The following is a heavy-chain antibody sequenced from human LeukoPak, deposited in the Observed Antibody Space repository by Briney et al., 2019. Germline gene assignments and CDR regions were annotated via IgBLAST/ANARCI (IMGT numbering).Heavy chain of an antibody. V-gene: IGHV3-23*01. J-gene: IGHJ4*02. CDR2: FSGSGSST. D-gene: IGHD6-13*01. CDR1: GFTFRSYA. Sequence: GGSLRLSCAASGFTFRSYAMSGVRQAPGRGRGGVSAFSGSGSSTYYADPLKGRFTISRDNSKNSLYLQMNSLRAEDTAVYYCAKESIAAADYWGQGTLVTVSS. CDR3: AKESIAAADY.